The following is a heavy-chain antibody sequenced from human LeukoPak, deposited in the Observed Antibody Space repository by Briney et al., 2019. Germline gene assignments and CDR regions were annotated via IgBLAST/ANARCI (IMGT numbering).Heavy chain of an antibody. J-gene: IGHJ4*02. CDR1: GFTFSSYG. V-gene: IGHV3-30*02. CDR2: IRYDGSNK. CDR3: AGWSIAAAGRLDY. D-gene: IGHD6-13*01. Sequence: PGGSLRLSCAASGFTFSSYGMHWVRQAPGKGLEWVAFIRYDGSNKYYADSVKGRFTISRDNSKNTLYLQMNSLRAEDTAVYYCAGWSIAAAGRLDYWGQGTLVTVSS.